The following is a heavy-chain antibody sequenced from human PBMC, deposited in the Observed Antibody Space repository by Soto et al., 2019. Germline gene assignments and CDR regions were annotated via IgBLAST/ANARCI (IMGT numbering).Heavy chain of an antibody. V-gene: IGHV4-31*03. CDR2: IYSSAYT. CDR1: GGSISSGGYY. D-gene: IGHD3-10*01. Sequence: QVQLQESGPGLVKPSQTLSLTCTVSGGSISSGGYYWSWIRQHPGKGLEWIGYIYSSAYTYYNPSLKSRVTISVDMSKNQCSLKLSSVTAADTAVYYCARGRRFGDNGSGIDYWGQGTLVTVSS. J-gene: IGHJ4*02. CDR3: ARGRRFGDNGSGIDY.